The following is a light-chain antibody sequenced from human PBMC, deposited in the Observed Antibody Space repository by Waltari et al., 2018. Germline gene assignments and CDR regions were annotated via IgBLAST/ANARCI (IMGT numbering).Light chain of an antibody. V-gene: IGKV1-33*01. CDR1: QDVRKY. CDR2: DAS. Sequence: DIQMTQSPSSLSASVGDRVTIPCQTSQDVRKYLNWYQQKPGKAPDLLIYDASNLETGVPSRFSGSGSGTDFTFTITSLQPEDFATYYCQQYDDLPLTFGGGTKVEI. CDR3: QQYDDLPLT. J-gene: IGKJ4*01.